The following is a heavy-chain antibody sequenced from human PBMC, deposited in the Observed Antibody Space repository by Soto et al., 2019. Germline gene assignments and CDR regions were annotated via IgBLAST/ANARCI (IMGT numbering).Heavy chain of an antibody. CDR1: GGSISIYY. D-gene: IGHD5-12*01. J-gene: IGHJ5*02. CDR3: AKGGYSGYLDP. Sequence: SETLSLTCTVSGGSISIYYWSWIRQPPGKGLEWIGYFYYSGSTNYNPSLKSRVTISADTSKNQFSLRLSSVTAADTAVYYCAKGGYSGYLDPWGQGTLVTVSS. V-gene: IGHV4-59*01. CDR2: FYYSGST.